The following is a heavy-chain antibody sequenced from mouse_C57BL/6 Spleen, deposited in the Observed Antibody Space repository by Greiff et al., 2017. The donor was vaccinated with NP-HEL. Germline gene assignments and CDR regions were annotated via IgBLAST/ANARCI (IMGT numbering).Heavy chain of an antibody. J-gene: IGHJ2*01. D-gene: IGHD2-2*01. CDR1: GFTFTDYY. V-gene: IGHV7-3*01. CDR3: ARYRTVTAGYYLDY. CDR2: IRNKANGYTT. Sequence: EVQLVESGGGLVQPGGSLSLSCAASGFTFTDYYMSWVRQPPGKALEWLGFIRNKANGYTTEYSASVKGRFTISRDNSQSILYLQMNALRAEDSATYYCARYRTVTAGYYLDYWGQGTTLTVSS.